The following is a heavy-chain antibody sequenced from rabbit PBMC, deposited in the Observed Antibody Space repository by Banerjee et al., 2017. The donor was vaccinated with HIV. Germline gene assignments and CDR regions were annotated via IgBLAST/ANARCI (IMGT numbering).Heavy chain of an antibody. Sequence: QSLEESGGGLVKPEGSLTLTYKASGFSFSSYYMSWVRQAPGKGLEWTACIYGGSSGSTYYANWAKGRFTISKTSSTTVTLQMTSLTAADTATYFCARDPYDGYVGWDLWGPGTLVTVS. V-gene: IGHV1S40*01. D-gene: IGHD6-1*01. J-gene: IGHJ6*01. CDR2: IYGGSSGST. CDR1: GFSFSSYY. CDR3: ARDPYDGYVGWDL.